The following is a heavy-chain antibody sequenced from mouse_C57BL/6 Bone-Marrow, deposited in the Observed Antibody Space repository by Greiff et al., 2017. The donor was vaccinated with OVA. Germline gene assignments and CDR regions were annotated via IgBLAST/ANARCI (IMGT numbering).Heavy chain of an antibody. J-gene: IGHJ3*01. CDR2: ISYSGST. CDR3: ARNYGSSQGFAY. CDR1: GYSITSGYD. Sequence: VQLKESGPGMVKPSQSLSLTCTVTGYSITSGYDWHWIRHFPGNKLEWMGYISYSGSTNYNPSLKSRISITHDTSKNHFFLKLNSVTTEDTATYYCARNYGSSQGFAYWGQGTLVTVSA. D-gene: IGHD1-1*01. V-gene: IGHV3-1*01.